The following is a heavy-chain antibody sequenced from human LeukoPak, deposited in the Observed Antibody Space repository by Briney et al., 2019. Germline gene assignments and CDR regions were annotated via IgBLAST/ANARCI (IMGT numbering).Heavy chain of an antibody. Sequence: GGSLRLSCAASGFTFDDYAMHWVRQAPGKGLEWVSGISWNSGSIGYADSVKGRFTISRDNAKNSLYLQMNSLRAEDTAVYYRARGSSGYHDYWGQGTLVTVSS. D-gene: IGHD3-22*01. CDR3: ARGSSGYHDY. J-gene: IGHJ4*02. V-gene: IGHV3-9*01. CDR1: GFTFDDYA. CDR2: ISWNSGSI.